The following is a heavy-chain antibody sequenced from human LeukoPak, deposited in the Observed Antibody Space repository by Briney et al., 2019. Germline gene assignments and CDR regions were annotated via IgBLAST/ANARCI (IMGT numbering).Heavy chain of an antibody. Sequence: SETLSLTCAVSGYSISSGYYWGWIGQPPGKGLEWIGSIYHSGSTYYNPSLKSRVTLSVDTSKNQFSLKLSSVTAADTAVYYCASPSGSHPYAFDIWGQGTMVTVSS. J-gene: IGHJ3*02. D-gene: IGHD1-26*01. V-gene: IGHV4-38-2*01. CDR1: GYSISSGYY. CDR2: IYHSGST. CDR3: ASPSGSHPYAFDI.